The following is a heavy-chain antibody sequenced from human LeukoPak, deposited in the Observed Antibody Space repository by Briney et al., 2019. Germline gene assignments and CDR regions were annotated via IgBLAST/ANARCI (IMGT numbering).Heavy chain of an antibody. V-gene: IGHV3-23*01. CDR1: GFTFSTSA. J-gene: IGHJ3*02. D-gene: IGHD4-23*01. Sequence: GGSLRLSCAASGFTFSTSAMTWVRQAPGKGLEWVSLISGSGGYTFYADSVKGRFTISRDNAKNSLYLQMNSLRAEDTAVYYCAVDYGGKSGAFDIWGQGTMVTVSS. CDR3: AVDYGGKSGAFDI. CDR2: ISGSGGYT.